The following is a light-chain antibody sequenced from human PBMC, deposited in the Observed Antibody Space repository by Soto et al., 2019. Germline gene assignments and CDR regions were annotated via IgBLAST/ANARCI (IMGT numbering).Light chain of an antibody. CDR2: GAS. V-gene: IGKV3-20*01. CDR1: QSVSSNY. Sequence: EIVLTQSPGTLSLSPGERATLSCRASQSVSSNYLAWYQQKPGQAPRLLIYGASNRATGIPDRFSGSGSGTDFSLTISRLEPEDFALYYCQQYDNSPWTFGQGTKVDIK. J-gene: IGKJ1*01. CDR3: QQYDNSPWT.